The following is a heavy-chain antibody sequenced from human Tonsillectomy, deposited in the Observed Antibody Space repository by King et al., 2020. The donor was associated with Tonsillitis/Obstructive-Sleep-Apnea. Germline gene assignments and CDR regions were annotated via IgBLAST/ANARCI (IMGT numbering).Heavy chain of an antibody. J-gene: IGHJ3*02. Sequence: VQLQESGPGLVKPSETLSLTCTVSDGSISSYYWSWIRQPPGKGLEWIGYISYSGSTNYNPSLKSRVTMSVDTSKNQFSLKLSSVTAADTAVYYCARDMLLEAGGDAFDIWGQGTMVTVSS. V-gene: IGHV4-59*01. CDR2: ISYSGST. D-gene: IGHD2-8*01. CDR1: DGSISSYY. CDR3: ARDMLLEAGGDAFDI.